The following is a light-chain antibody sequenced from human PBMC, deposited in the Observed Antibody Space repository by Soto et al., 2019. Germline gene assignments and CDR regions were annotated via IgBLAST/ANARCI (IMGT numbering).Light chain of an antibody. CDR1: QTFVNNY. V-gene: IGKV3-11*01. CDR3: QQRSDWPRT. CDR2: DAS. J-gene: IGKJ1*01. Sequence: EFVLTQSPGTLSLSPGERATLSCRASQTFVNNYLAWYHQKPGQAPRLLIYDASNRATGIPARFSGSGSGTDFSLTISSLEPEDFAVYYCQQRSDWPRTFGQGTKVDIK.